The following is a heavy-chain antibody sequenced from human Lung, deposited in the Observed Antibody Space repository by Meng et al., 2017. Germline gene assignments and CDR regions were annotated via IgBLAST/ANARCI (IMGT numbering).Heavy chain of an antibody. J-gene: IGHJ4*02. CDR2: INHSGST. V-gene: IGHV4-34*01. CDR3: ARGPTTMAHDFDY. Sequence: QVQLQQGGAGLWKPSETLSLTCVVSVGSFSDYYWSWIRQPPGKGLEWIGEINHSGSTNYNPSLESRATISVDTSQNNLSLKLSSVTAADSAVYYCARGPTTMAHDFDYWGQGTLVTVSS. CDR1: VGSFSDYY. D-gene: IGHD4-11*01.